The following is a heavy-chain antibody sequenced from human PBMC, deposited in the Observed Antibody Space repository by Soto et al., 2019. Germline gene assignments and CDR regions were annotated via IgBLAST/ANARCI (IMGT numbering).Heavy chain of an antibody. D-gene: IGHD1-20*01. CDR1: GGSIGRSGYY. CDR3: AARTYTWKSRLLAY. V-gene: IGHV4-39*01. J-gene: IGHJ4*02. Sequence: SETLSLTCTVSGGSIGRSGYYWGGIRQPPGKGLEWIGSIYYSGSTYYNPSLKSRVTISVDTSKNQFSLKLSSVTAADTAVYYCAARTYTWKSRLLAYSGQGTPVIVS. CDR2: IYYSGST.